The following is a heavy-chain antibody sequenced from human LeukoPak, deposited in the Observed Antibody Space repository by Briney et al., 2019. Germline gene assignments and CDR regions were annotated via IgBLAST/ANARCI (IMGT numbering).Heavy chain of an antibody. J-gene: IGHJ2*01. CDR1: GLTVSSNY. CDR2: IYSGGST. CDR3: ARDRNYYDSSGASLWYFDL. V-gene: IGHV3-53*01. Sequence: GGSLRLSCAASGLTVSSNYMSWVRQAPGKGLEWVSVIYSGGSTYYADSVKGRFTISRDNSKNTLYLQMNSLRAEDTAVYYCARDRNYYDSSGASLWYFDLWGRGTLVTVSS. D-gene: IGHD3-22*01.